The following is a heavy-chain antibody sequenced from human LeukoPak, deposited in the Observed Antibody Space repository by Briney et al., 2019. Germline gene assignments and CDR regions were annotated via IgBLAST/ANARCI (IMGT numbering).Heavy chain of an antibody. J-gene: IGHJ4*02. Sequence: GVSLRLSCAASGFTFSSYAMSWVRQAPGKGLEWVSAISGSGGSTYYADSVKGRFTISRDNSKNTLYLQMNSLRAEDTAVYYCAKLRTTLLWEGYFDYWGQGTLVTVSS. CDR3: AKLRTTLLWEGYFDY. CDR2: ISGSGGST. V-gene: IGHV3-23*01. CDR1: GFTFSSYA. D-gene: IGHD3-10*01.